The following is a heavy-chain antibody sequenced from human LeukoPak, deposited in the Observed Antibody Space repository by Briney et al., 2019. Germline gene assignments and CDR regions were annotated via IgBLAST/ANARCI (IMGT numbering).Heavy chain of an antibody. CDR1: GGSFSGYY. CDR2: INHSGST. J-gene: IGHJ6*02. D-gene: IGHD2-15*01. CDR3: ARVGYYYYYGMDV. Sequence: SEPLSLTCAVYGGSFSGYYWSWIRQPPGKGLEWIGEINHSGSTNYNPSLKSRVTISVDTSKNQFSLKLSSVTAADTAVYYCARVGYYYYYGMDVWGQGTTVTVSS. V-gene: IGHV4-34*01.